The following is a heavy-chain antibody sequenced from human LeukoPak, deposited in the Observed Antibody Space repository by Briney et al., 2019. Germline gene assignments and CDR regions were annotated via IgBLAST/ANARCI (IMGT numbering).Heavy chain of an antibody. Sequence: GGPLRLSCAASGFTFDDYGMSWVRQAPGKGLEWVSGINWNGGSTGYADSVKGRFTISRDNAKNSLYLQMNSLRAEDTALYYCARGFFDGDAFDISGQGTMVTVSS. CDR1: GFTFDDYG. J-gene: IGHJ3*02. D-gene: IGHD3-9*01. CDR2: INWNGGST. CDR3: ARGFFDGDAFDI. V-gene: IGHV3-20*04.